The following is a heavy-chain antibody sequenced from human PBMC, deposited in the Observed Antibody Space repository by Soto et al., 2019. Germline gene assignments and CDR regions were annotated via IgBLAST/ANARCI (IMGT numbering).Heavy chain of an antibody. Sequence: SETLSLTCAVYGGSFSGYYWSWIRQPPGKGLEWIGEINHSGSTNYNPSLKSRVTISVDTSKNQFSLRLTSVTTADTAVYYCATGRSEVVPGAMDTWGRGNLVTVSS. J-gene: IGHJ5*02. D-gene: IGHD2-2*01. V-gene: IGHV4-34*01. CDR2: INHSGST. CDR1: GGSFSGYY. CDR3: ATGRSEVVPGAMDT.